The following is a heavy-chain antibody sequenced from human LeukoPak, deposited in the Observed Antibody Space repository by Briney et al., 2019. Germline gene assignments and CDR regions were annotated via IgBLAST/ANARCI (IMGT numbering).Heavy chain of an antibody. D-gene: IGHD4-23*01. CDR2: ITSSSSYT. CDR1: GITFSNYN. Sequence: GGSLRLSCAAPGITFSNYNMNWVRQAPGKGLEWISAITSSSSYTFYADSVKGRFTISRDNSKNTLYLQMSSLRVEDTAVYYCARVGVSSSVVNYYFYYMDVWGKGTTVIVSS. J-gene: IGHJ6*03. CDR3: ARVGVSSSVVNYYFYYMDV. V-gene: IGHV3-21*01.